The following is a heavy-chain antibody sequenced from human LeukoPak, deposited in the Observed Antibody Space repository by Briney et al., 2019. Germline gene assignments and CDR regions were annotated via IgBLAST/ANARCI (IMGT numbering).Heavy chain of an antibody. J-gene: IGHJ4*02. CDR2: INHSGST. CDR3: ARGSMTTVVTAYFDY. V-gene: IGHV4-34*01. Sequence: PSETLSLTCAVYGGSFSGYYWSGIRQPPGKGLEWIGEINHSGSTNYNPSLKSRVTISVDTSKNQFSLKLSSVTAADTAVYYCARGSMTTVVTAYFDYWGQGTLVTVSS. CDR1: GGSFSGYY. D-gene: IGHD4-23*01.